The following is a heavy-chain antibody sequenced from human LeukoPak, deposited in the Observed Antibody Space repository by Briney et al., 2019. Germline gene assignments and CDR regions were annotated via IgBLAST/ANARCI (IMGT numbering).Heavy chain of an antibody. CDR2: FDPEDGET. Sequence: ASVKVSCKVSGYTLTELSMHWVRQAPGKGLEWMGGFDPEDGETIYAQKFQGRVTMTEDTSTDTAYMELSSLRSEDTVVYYCVIRDQYSPDYWGQGTLVTVSS. CDR3: VIRDQYSPDY. CDR1: GYTLTELS. V-gene: IGHV1-24*01. D-gene: IGHD2-15*01. J-gene: IGHJ4*02.